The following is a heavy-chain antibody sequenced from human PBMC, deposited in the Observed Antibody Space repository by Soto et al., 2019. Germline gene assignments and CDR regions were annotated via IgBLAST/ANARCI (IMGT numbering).Heavy chain of an antibody. D-gene: IGHD6-6*01. J-gene: IGHJ6*02. CDR3: VKDVDRSSHGMDV. CDR2: ISGSGGST. V-gene: IGHV3-23*01. CDR1: GFTFSSYA. Sequence: PGGSLRLSCAASGFTFSSYAMSWVRQAPGKGLEWVSAISGSGGSTYYADSVKGRFTISRDNSKNTLYLQMNSLRAEDTAVYYCVKDVDRSSHGMDVWGQGTTVTVSS.